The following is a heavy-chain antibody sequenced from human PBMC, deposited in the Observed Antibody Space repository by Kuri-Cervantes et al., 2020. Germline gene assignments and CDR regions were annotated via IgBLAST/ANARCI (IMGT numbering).Heavy chain of an antibody. CDR3: ARYDCSGGSCYSAYYYYGMDV. D-gene: IGHD2-15*01. CDR1: GGTFSNYA. V-gene: IGHV1-69*13. Sequence: SVKVSCKASGGTFSNYAISWVRQAPGQGLEWMGGIIPIFGTANYAQKFQGRVTITADESTSTAYMELSSLRSEDTAVYYCARYDCSGGSCYSAYYYYGMDVWGQGTTVTVSS. J-gene: IGHJ6*02. CDR2: IIPIFGTA.